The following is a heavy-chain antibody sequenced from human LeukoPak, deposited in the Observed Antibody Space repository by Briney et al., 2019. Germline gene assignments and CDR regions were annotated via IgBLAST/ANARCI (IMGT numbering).Heavy chain of an antibody. Sequence: PSGGSLRLSCAASGFTFSDYWIHWVRQVPGKGLVWVSRINGDGSDTSYADSVKGRFTISRDNSKDTLFLQMHSLRAEDTAVYYCARELRIAAADTFDYWGQGTLVTVSS. J-gene: IGHJ4*02. D-gene: IGHD6-13*01. CDR1: GFTFSDYW. CDR2: INGDGSDT. CDR3: ARELRIAAADTFDY. V-gene: IGHV3-74*01.